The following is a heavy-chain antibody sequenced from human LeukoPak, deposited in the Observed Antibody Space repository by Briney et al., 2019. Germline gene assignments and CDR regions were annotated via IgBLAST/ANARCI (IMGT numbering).Heavy chain of an antibody. CDR1: GGTFSSYA. V-gene: IGHV1-69*05. CDR3: ARHRIAVAGYLSDY. CDR2: IIPIFGTA. J-gene: IGHJ4*02. D-gene: IGHD6-19*01. Sequence: ASVKVSCKASGGTFSSYAISWVRQAPGQGLEWMGGIIPIFGTANYAQKLQGRVTMTTDTSTGTAYMELRSLRSDDTAVYYCARHRIAVAGYLSDYWGQGTLVTVSS.